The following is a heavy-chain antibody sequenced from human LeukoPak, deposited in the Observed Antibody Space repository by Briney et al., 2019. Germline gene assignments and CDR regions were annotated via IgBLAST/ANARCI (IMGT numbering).Heavy chain of an antibody. V-gene: IGHV3-9*01. CDR3: AKADYGGSFDY. J-gene: IGHJ4*02. CDR1: GFTFDDYA. CDR2: ISWNSGSI. D-gene: IGHD4-23*01. Sequence: GGSLRLSCAASGFTFDDYAMHWVRQAPGKGLEWVSGISWNSGSIGYADSVKGRFTISRDNAKNSLYLQMNSLRAEDTALYYCAKADYGGSFDYWGQGTLVTVSS.